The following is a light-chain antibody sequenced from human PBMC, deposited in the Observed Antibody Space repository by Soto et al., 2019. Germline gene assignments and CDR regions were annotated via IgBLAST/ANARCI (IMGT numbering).Light chain of an antibody. CDR3: QQYNSYST. CDR2: DAS. V-gene: IGKV1-5*01. CDR1: QSISSW. J-gene: IGKJ1*01. Sequence: DIQMTQSPSTLSASVGDRVTITCRAIQSISSWLAWYQPKPGKAPKLLIYDASSLESGVPSRFSGSGSGTEFTLTISSLQPDDFATYYCQQYNSYSTCGQGTKVEIK.